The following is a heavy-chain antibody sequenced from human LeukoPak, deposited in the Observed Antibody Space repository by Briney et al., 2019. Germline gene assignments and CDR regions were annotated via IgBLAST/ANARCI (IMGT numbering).Heavy chain of an antibody. Sequence: SETLSLTCTVSGGSISTYYWSWIRQPPGKGLEWIGYIYNSGSTNYNPSLKSRVTISVGTSENQFSLKLSSVTAADTAVYYCARGPPRAAGTEYFDYWGQGTLVTVSS. CDR3: ARGPPRAAGTEYFDY. V-gene: IGHV4-59*12. CDR2: IYNSGST. D-gene: IGHD6-13*01. CDR1: GGSISTYY. J-gene: IGHJ4*02.